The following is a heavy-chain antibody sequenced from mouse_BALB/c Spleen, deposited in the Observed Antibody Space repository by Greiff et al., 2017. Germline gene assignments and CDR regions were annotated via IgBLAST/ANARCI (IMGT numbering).Heavy chain of an antibody. Sequence: VQLQQSGPGLVKPSQSLSLTCTVTGYSITSDYAWNWIRQFPGNKLEWMGYISYSGSTSYNPSLKSRISITRDTSKNQFFLQLNSVTTEDTATYYCARDYDGYWYFDVWGAGTTVTVSS. CDR3: ARDYDGYWYFDV. CDR1: GYSITSDYA. J-gene: IGHJ1*01. V-gene: IGHV3-2*02. D-gene: IGHD2-4*01. CDR2: ISYSGST.